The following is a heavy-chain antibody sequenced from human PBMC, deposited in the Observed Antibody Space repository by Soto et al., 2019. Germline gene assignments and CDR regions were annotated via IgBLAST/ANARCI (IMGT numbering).Heavy chain of an antibody. Sequence: GGSLRLSCAASGFTFSSYGMHWVRQAPGKGLEWVAVTSYDGSNKYYADSVKGRFTISRDNSKNTLYLQMNSLRAEDTAVYYCAKAVGWSGYDPRDAFDIWGQGTMVTVSS. D-gene: IGHD5-12*01. CDR2: TSYDGSNK. CDR3: AKAVGWSGYDPRDAFDI. J-gene: IGHJ3*02. V-gene: IGHV3-30*18. CDR1: GFTFSSYG.